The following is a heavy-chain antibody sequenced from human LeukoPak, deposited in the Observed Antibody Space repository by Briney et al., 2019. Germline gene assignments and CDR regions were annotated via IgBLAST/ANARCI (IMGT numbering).Heavy chain of an antibody. Sequence: GGSLRLSCAASGFTFSSYTMNWVRQAPGKGLEWVSSLSGTGRYIYYADFMKGRFTISRDNAKNSLYLQMNSLRADDTAVYYCARSLRDAFDIWGQGTMVTVSS. CDR3: ARSLRDAFDI. CDR1: GFTFSSYT. J-gene: IGHJ3*02. V-gene: IGHV3-21*06. CDR2: LSGTGRYI.